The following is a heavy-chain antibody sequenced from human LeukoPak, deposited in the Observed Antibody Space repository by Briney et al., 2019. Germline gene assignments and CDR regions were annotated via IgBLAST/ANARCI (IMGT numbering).Heavy chain of an antibody. V-gene: IGHV3-11*04. D-gene: IGHD5-12*01. CDR1: GFTFGDYH. Sequence: GGSLRLSCAASGFTFGDYHMSWIRQAPGKGLEWVSYISSSGSTIYYADSVKGRFTISRDNAKNSLYLQMNSLRAEDTAVYYYARDRVDIVASPFDYWGQGTLVTVSS. CDR2: ISSSGSTI. J-gene: IGHJ4*02. CDR3: ARDRVDIVASPFDY.